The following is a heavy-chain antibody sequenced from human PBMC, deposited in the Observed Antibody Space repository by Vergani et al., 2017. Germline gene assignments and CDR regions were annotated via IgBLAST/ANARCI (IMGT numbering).Heavy chain of an antibody. J-gene: IGHJ6*02. CDR1: GFTFSSYG. Sequence: QVQLVESGGGVVQPGRSLRLSCAASGFTFSSYGMHWVRQAPGKGLEWVAVISYDGSNKYYADSVKGRFTISRDNSKNTLYLQMNSLRAEDTAVYYCAKDLGCSGGSCYPYYYYGMDVWGQGTTVTVSS. CDR2: ISYDGSNK. CDR3: AKDLGCSGGSCYPYYYYGMDV. D-gene: IGHD2-15*01. V-gene: IGHV3-30*18.